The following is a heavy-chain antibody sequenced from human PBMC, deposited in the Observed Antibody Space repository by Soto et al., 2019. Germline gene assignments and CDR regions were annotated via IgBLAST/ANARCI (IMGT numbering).Heavy chain of an antibody. CDR2: IIPIFGTA. V-gene: IGHV1-69*01. D-gene: IGHD3-22*01. Sequence: QVQLVQSGAEVKKPGSSVKVSCKASGGTFSSYAISWVRQAPGQGLEWMGGIIPIFGTANYAQKFQGRVTMTTDETTSTAYMELSSLRSEDTAVYYCARDSPTYYYDSSGYSTNAFDIWGQGTMVTVSS. CDR1: GGTFSSYA. J-gene: IGHJ3*02. CDR3: ARDSPTYYYDSSGYSTNAFDI.